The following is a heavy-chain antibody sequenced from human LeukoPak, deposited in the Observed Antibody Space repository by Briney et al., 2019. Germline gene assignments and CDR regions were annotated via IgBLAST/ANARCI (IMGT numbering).Heavy chain of an antibody. CDR1: GLTFTNAW. V-gene: IGHV3-15*04. Sequence: GGSLELSCAASGLTFTNAWVKWGRPAPGKGLEWVGRIASKTDGGTTDYAAPVKGRFTISRDDSKNTLFLQMNSLKTEDTAVYYCTTGIRGDCGQGTLVTVSS. J-gene: IGHJ4*02. CDR2: IASKTDGGTT. CDR3: TTGIRGD.